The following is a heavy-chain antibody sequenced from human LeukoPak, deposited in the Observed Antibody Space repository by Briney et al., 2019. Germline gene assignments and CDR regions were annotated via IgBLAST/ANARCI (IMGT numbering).Heavy chain of an antibody. D-gene: IGHD2-8*01. CDR1: GFTFSSYG. Sequence: PGRSLRLSCAASGFTFSSYGMHWVRQAPGKGLEWVAVISYDGSNKYYADSVKGRFTISRDNSKNTLYLQMNSLRAEDTAVYYCAKYLLRMVYAPLNGYFDYWGQGTLVTVSS. V-gene: IGHV3-30*18. CDR2: ISYDGSNK. CDR3: AKYLLRMVYAPLNGYFDY. J-gene: IGHJ4*02.